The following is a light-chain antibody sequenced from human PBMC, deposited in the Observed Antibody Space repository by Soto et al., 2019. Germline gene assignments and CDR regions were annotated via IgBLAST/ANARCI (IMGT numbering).Light chain of an antibody. J-gene: IGKJ4*01. V-gene: IGKV1-9*01. Sequence: IQLTQSPSSLSASVGDRVTITCRASQGISSSLAWYQQKQGKAPKLLIYVASTLQSGVPSRFSGSGSGTGFTLTISSLQPEDFATYYCQQLNSFPFTFGGGTKVEIK. CDR1: QGISSS. CDR2: VAS. CDR3: QQLNSFPFT.